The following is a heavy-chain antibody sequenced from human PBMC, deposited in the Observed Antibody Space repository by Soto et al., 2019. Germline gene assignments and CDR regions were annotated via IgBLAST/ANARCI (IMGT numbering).Heavy chain of an antibody. CDR1: GASIGRGGYY. Sequence: QVQLQESGPGLMKPSQTLSLTCTVSGASIGRGGYYWTWIRQHSGKALEWMGHIHFSGETNYNPSLMGRLTMSIDTSTNQFSLNLAAVTAADTAMYYCARDQGGDLDYWGQGTLVTVSS. D-gene: IGHD2-21*01. CDR3: ARDQGGDLDY. J-gene: IGHJ4*02. CDR2: IHFSGET. V-gene: IGHV4-31*03.